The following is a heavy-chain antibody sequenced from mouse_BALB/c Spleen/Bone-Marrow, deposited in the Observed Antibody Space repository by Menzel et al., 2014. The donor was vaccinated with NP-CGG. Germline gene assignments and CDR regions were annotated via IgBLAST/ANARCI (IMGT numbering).Heavy chain of an antibody. CDR2: INPYNDGT. D-gene: IGHD2-4*01. Sequence: EVKVVESGPELVKPGASVKMSCKASGYTFTSYVMHWVKQQPGQGLAWIGYINPYNDGTKYNEKFKGKATLTSDKSSSTAYMELSSLTSEDSAVYYCARSVYYDYDEGALDYWGQGTSVTVSS. J-gene: IGHJ4*01. CDR3: ARSVYYDYDEGALDY. V-gene: IGHV1-14*01. CDR1: GYTFTSYV.